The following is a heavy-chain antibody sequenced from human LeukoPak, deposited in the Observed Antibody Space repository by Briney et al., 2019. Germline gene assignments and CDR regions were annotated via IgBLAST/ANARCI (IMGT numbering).Heavy chain of an antibody. CDR3: ARRAAITYYYYGMDV. Sequence: PSETLSLTCTVSGGSISSYYWSWIRQPPGKGLEWIGYIYYSGSTNYNPSLKSRVTISVDTSKNQFSLGLSSVTAADTAVYYCARRAAITYYYYGMDVWGQGTTVTVSS. J-gene: IGHJ6*02. V-gene: IGHV4-59*08. CDR1: GGSISSYY. D-gene: IGHD2-2*01. CDR2: IYYSGST.